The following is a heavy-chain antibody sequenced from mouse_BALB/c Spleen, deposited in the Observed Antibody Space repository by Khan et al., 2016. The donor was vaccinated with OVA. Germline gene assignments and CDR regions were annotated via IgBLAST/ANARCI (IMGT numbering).Heavy chain of an antibody. J-gene: IGHJ2*01. CDR3: TRENYYGYYFDY. CDR1: GYSITSGYA. CDR2: ISYSGGT. Sequence: EVQLLETGPGLVKPSQSLSLTCTVTGYSITSGYAWNWIRQFPGNKLEWMGYISYSGGTSYNPSLKSRISITRDTSKHQFFLQLNSVTTEDTADDYCTRENYYGYYFDYWGQGTPLTVSS. V-gene: IGHV3-2*02. D-gene: IGHD1-1*01.